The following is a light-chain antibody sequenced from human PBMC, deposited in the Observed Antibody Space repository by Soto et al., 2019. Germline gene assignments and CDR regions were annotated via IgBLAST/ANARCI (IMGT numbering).Light chain of an antibody. V-gene: IGLV2-8*01. CDR2: EVT. CDR1: SSDVGAYNY. Sequence: QSALTQPPSASGSPGQSVTISCTGTSSDVGAYNYVSWYQQHPGKAPKLMIYEVTKRPSGVPDRFSGSKSGNTASLTVSGLQAEDEADYYCSSSGGNNVQDVFGTGTKVTVL. CDR3: SSSGGNNVQDV. J-gene: IGLJ1*01.